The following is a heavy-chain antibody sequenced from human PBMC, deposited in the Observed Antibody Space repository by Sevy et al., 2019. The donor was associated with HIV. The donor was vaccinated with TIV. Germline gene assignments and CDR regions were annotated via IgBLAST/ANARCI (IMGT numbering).Heavy chain of an antibody. J-gene: IGHJ4*02. CDR1: GFTFSPYW. V-gene: IGHV3-7*01. CDR2: IRPDGSDK. CDR3: ARGVGLDC. D-gene: IGHD1-26*01. Sequence: GGSLRLSCEASGFTFSPYWMTWVRQAPGKGLEWVANIRPDGSDKYYVDSVKGRFTISRDNAKNSLYLQMNSLRADDTSRYYCARGVGLDCWGQGALVTVSS.